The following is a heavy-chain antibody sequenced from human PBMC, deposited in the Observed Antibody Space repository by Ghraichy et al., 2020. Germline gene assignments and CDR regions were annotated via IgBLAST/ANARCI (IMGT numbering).Heavy chain of an antibody. CDR1: GGSISSSSYY. Sequence: SQTLSLTCTVSGGSISSSSYYWGWIRQPPGKGLEWIGSIYYSGSTYYNPSLKSRVTISVDTSKNQFSLKLSSVTAADTAVYYCASGIAAAGIKEYFQHWGQGTLVTVSS. CDR3: ASGIAAAGIKEYFQH. CDR2: IYYSGST. V-gene: IGHV4-39*01. D-gene: IGHD6-13*01. J-gene: IGHJ1*01.